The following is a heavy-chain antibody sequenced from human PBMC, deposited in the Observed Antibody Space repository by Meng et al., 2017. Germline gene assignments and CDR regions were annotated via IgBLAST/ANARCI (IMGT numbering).Heavy chain of an antibody. CDR2: IDPKSGDT. J-gene: IGHJ4*02. Sequence: LVQSGAGVKKPGASVKVSCKPSGYNFPDYYIHWVRQAPGQGLEWMGRIDPKSGDTHYAQKFQGRVTMTGDTSIGTAYMELRGLRSDDTAVYFCARDEDISAAGKLFGDYWGQGTLVTVSS. V-gene: IGHV1-2*06. CDR3: ARDEDISAAGKLFGDY. CDR1: GYNFPDYY. D-gene: IGHD6-13*01.